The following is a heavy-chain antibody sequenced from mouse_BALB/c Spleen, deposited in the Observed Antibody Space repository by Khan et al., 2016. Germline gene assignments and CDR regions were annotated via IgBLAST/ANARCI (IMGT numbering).Heavy chain of an antibody. CDR3: ASYGGDSVDY. D-gene: IGHD1-1*02. V-gene: IGHV3-8*02. CDR2: INYSGST. J-gene: IGHJ2*01. Sequence: EVQLQESGPSLVKPSQTLSLTCSVTGDSITSGYWNWIRKFPGNKLEYMGYINYSGSTNYNPSLKSRISITREQSKNPYYLQLNSVTTEDTATYYCASYGGDSVDYWVQGTTLTVSS. CDR1: GDSITSGY.